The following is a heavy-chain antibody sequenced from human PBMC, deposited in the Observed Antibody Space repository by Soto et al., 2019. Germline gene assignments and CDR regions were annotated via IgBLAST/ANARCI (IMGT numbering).Heavy chain of an antibody. Sequence: QVQLVQSGAEVKKPGASVKVSCKVSGYILSEVSIHWVRQAPGKGLEWLGGYEPEDAETIYAQKFQGRLTMTEDTSTGTTYMELTSLRPDDTALCFGATGGNDWSVPAGGGYYYGMDVWGQGTTVTVAS. D-gene: IGHD2-21*01. J-gene: IGHJ6*02. CDR2: YEPEDAET. V-gene: IGHV1-24*01. CDR3: ATGGNDWSVPAGGGYYYGMDV. CDR1: GYILSEVS.